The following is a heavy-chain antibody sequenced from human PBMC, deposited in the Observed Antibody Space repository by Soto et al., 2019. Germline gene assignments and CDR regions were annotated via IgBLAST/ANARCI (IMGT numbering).Heavy chain of an antibody. D-gene: IGHD3-3*01. J-gene: IGHJ4*02. Sequence: SETLSLTCTVSGGSISSYYWSWIRQPPGKGLEWIGYIYYSGSTNYNPSLKSRVAISVDTSKNQFSLKLSSVTAADTAVYYCARANRITIFGVVSHFDYWGQGTLVTVS. CDR3: ARANRITIFGVVSHFDY. CDR2: IYYSGST. V-gene: IGHV4-59*01. CDR1: GGSISSYY.